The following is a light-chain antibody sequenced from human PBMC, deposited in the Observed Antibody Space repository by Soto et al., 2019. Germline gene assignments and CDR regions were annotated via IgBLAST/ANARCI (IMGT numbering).Light chain of an antibody. J-gene: IGLJ7*01. CDR1: SSNIGSNT. Sequence: QSVLTQPPSASGTPGQRVTISCSGSSSNIGSNTVNWYQQLPGTAPKLLIYSNNQRPSGVPDRFSGSKSGTSASLAISGLQSEDEADYYCAAWDDSLNGGGAVFGGGTQLTVL. V-gene: IGLV1-44*01. CDR3: AAWDDSLNGGGAV. CDR2: SNN.